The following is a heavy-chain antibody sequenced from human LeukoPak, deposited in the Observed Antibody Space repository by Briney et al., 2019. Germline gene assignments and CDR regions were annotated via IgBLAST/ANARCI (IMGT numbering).Heavy chain of an antibody. D-gene: IGHD6-6*01. J-gene: IGHJ4*02. Sequence: QPGXSVLLSCAASGFTFSSYWRHWVRQAPGKGGVWVGRIKGDGTSTIDADSVKGRLTMCGENGKKSLSLQKNSLRADHTAVYYCAREGFGAARRAFDYWGQGTLVTVSS. V-gene: IGHV3-74*01. CDR1: GFTFSSYW. CDR3: AREGFGAARRAFDY. CDR2: IKGDGTST.